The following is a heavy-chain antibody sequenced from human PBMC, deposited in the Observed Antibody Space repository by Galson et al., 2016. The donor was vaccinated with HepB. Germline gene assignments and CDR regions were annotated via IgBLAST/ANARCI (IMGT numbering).Heavy chain of an antibody. J-gene: IGHJ5*02. CDR2: ISYSGRT. Sequence: TLSLTCNVSGVSIISGGSYWSWIRQHPGKGLEWIGYISYSGRTYYNPSLKSRLTISVDTSKNQFSLKLSSVTAADTAIYYCARDVSHQLLLEGLFDPWGQGTLVTVSS. D-gene: IGHD2-2*01. CDR1: GVSIISGGSY. CDR3: ARDVSHQLLLEGLFDP. V-gene: IGHV4-31*03.